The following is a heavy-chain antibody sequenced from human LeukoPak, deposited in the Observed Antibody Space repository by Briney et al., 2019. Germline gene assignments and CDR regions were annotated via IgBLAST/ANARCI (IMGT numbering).Heavy chain of an antibody. V-gene: IGHV3-20*04. J-gene: IGHJ4*02. Sequence: GGSLRLSCAASGFTFDDYGMSWLRQAPGKGLEWVSGISTDGGNTHYADSVKGRFTISRDNAKSSLYLQMNSLRAEDTAFYYCARDLSTSWGSDYWGQGTLVTVSS. CDR2: ISTDGGNT. D-gene: IGHD6-13*01. CDR1: GFTFDDYG. CDR3: ARDLSTSWGSDY.